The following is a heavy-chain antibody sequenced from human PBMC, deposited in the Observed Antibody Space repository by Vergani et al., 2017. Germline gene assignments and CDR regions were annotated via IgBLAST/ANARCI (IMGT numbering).Heavy chain of an antibody. J-gene: IGHJ4*02. D-gene: IGHD6-19*01. V-gene: IGHV3-66*01. Sequence: EVQVVETGGGLVQPGGSLRLSCAASGFTVSSNYMSWVRQAPGKGLEWVSVIYSGGSTYYADSVKGRFIISRDNSKNTLYLQMNSLRAEDTAVYYCARAPSSGWFYYFDYWGQGTLVTVSS. CDR2: IYSGGST. CDR1: GFTVSSNY. CDR3: ARAPSSGWFYYFDY.